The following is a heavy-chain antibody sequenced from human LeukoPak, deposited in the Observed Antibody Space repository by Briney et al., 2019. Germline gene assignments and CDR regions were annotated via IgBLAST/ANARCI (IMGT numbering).Heavy chain of an antibody. J-gene: IGHJ5*02. CDR3: ARDYGPYPGCSWFDP. CDR2: INCNGGGT. CDR1: GYTFTGYY. V-gene: IGHV1-2*06. Sequence: ASVKVSCKASGYTFTGYYIHWVRQAPGQGLEWMGRINCNGGGTSYAQKFQGRVTMTRDTSISTAYMELDRLTSDDTAVYYCARDYGPYPGCSWFDPWGQGTLVTISS. D-gene: IGHD2-21*01.